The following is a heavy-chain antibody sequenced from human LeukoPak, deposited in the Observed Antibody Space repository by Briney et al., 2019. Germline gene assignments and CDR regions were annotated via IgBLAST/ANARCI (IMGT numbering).Heavy chain of an antibody. CDR2: ISGSGGST. V-gene: IGHV3-23*01. J-gene: IGHJ5*02. Sequence: GGSLRLSCAASGFTFSSYAMSWVRQAPGKGLEWVSAISGSGGSTYYADSVKGRFTISRDNSKNTLYLQMNSLRAEDTAVYYCAKDIDYDFWSGYYKGGWFDPWGQGTLVTVSS. CDR3: AKDIDYDFWSGYYKGGWFDP. D-gene: IGHD3-3*01. CDR1: GFTFSSYA.